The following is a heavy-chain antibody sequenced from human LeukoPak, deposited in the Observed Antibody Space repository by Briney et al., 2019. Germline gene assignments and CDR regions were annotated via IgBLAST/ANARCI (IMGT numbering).Heavy chain of an antibody. V-gene: IGHV3-48*03. CDR3: ARGGYSYGYGTDAFDI. CDR1: GFTFSSYE. CDR2: ISSSGSTI. J-gene: IGHJ3*02. Sequence: GSLRLSCAASGFTFSSYEMNWVRQAPGKGLEWVSYISSSGSTIYYADSVKGRFTISRDNAKNSLYLQMNSLRAEDTAVYYCARGGYSYGYGTDAFDIWGQGTMVTVSS. D-gene: IGHD5-18*01.